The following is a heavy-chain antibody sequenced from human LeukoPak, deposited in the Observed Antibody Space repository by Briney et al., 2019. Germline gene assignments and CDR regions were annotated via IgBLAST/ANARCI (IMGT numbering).Heavy chain of an antibody. CDR2: ISYDGSNK. D-gene: IGHD3-22*01. V-gene: IGHV3-30*04. J-gene: IGHJ3*02. Sequence: GGSLRLSCAASGFTFSSYAMHWVRQAPGKGLEWVAVISYDGSNKYYADSVKGRFTISRDNSKNTLYLQMNSLRAEDTAVYYCAKDLATMIVGGAFDIWGQGTMVTVSS. CDR1: GFTFSSYA. CDR3: AKDLATMIVGGAFDI.